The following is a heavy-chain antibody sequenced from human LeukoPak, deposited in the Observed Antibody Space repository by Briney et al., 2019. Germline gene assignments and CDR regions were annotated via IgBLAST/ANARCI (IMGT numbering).Heavy chain of an antibody. CDR2: ISDSGGST. Sequence: PGGSLRLSCAASGFTFSNYAMSWVRQAPGKGLEWVSSISDSGGSTYYADSVKGRFTISRDTSKNTLHLQMNSLRDEDTAVYHCARGQQLVLGTVKFDYWGQGTLVTVSS. CDR3: ARGQQLVLGTVKFDY. J-gene: IGHJ4*02. V-gene: IGHV3-23*01. CDR1: GFTFSNYA. D-gene: IGHD6-13*01.